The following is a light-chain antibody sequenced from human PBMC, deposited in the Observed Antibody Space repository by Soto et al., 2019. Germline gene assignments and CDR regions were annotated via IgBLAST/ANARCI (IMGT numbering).Light chain of an antibody. CDR1: RTVYGNY. Sequence: EVVLTQSPGTLSLSPGERATLSCRASRTVYGNYLAWYHQKPGQAPRLLIHSASTRAPGIPDRFSASGAGTDFTLTISRLEPEDSAVYYCQQYSASPRPFGPGTKVDIK. CDR3: QQYSASPRP. V-gene: IGKV3-20*01. J-gene: IGKJ3*01. CDR2: SAS.